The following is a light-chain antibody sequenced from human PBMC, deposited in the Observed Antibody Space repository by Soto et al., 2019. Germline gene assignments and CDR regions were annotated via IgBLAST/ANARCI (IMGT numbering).Light chain of an antibody. J-gene: IGKJ1*01. Sequence: DIQMTQSPSTLSASVGDRVTITCRASQSISSWLAWYQQKPGKAPKLLIYDASSLESGVPSRFSGSGSGTEFTLTICSLQPDDFATYFCQKLNAYPPWTFGQGTKVEIK. CDR1: QSISSW. V-gene: IGKV1-5*01. CDR3: QKLNAYPPWT. CDR2: DAS.